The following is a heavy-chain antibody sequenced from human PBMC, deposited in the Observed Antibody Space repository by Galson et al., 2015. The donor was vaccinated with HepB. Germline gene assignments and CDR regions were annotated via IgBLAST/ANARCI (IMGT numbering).Heavy chain of an antibody. CDR3: ARAGGTVRFLEWSQRGYGMDV. V-gene: IGHV1-18*04. CDR1: GYTFTSYG. CDR2: ISAYNGNT. Sequence: SVKVSCKASGYTFTSYGISWVRQAPGQGLEWMGWISAYNGNTNYAQKLQGRVTMTTDTSTSTAYMELRSLRSDDTAVYYCARAGGTVRFLEWSQRGYGMDVWGQGTTATVSS. J-gene: IGHJ6*02. D-gene: IGHD3-3*01.